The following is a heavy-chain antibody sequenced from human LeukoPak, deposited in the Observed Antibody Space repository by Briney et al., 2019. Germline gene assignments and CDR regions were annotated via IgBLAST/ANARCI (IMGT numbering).Heavy chain of an antibody. CDR1: GLTFDDYG. CDR3: ARVKLTGIQDWFDP. Sequence: GGSLSLSCAAPGLTFDDYGLSWVRQVPGKGLEWVSDINWNGGSTGYADSVKGRFTISRDNAKNSLYLQMNSLTAEDTALYFCARVKLTGIQDWFDPWGQGTLVTVSS. V-gene: IGHV3-20*04. J-gene: IGHJ5*02. CDR2: INWNGGST. D-gene: IGHD1-20*01.